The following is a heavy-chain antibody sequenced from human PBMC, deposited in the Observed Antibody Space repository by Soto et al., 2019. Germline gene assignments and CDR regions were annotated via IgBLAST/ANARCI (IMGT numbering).Heavy chain of an antibody. CDR2: IYYSGST. CDR1: GGSISSYY. V-gene: IGHV4-59*08. Sequence: PSETLSLTCTVSGGSISSYYWSWIRQPPGKGLEWIGYIYYSGSTNYNPSLKSRVTISVDTSKNQFSLKLSSVTAADTAVYYCARLIRGIETLDYWGQGTLVTVSS. J-gene: IGHJ4*02. CDR3: ARLIRGIETLDY. D-gene: IGHD6-13*01.